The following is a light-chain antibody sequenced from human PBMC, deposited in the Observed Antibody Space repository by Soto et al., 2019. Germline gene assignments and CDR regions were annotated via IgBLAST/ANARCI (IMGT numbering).Light chain of an antibody. CDR1: SSDVGGYNF. V-gene: IGLV2-14*01. CDR3: SSYSSNSTPVL. CDR2: EVS. Sequence: QSALTQSASVSGSPGQSITISCTGTSSDVGGYNFVSWYQQHPGKAPKVMIYEVSNRPSGVSNRFSGSKSGNTASLTISGLQGEDEADYYCSSYSSNSTPVLFGGGTKLTV. J-gene: IGLJ2*01.